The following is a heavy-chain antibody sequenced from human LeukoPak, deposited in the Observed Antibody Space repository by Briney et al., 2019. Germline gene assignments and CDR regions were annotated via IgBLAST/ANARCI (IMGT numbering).Heavy chain of an antibody. J-gene: IGHJ4*02. D-gene: IGHD3-10*01. Sequence: GGSLRLSCAASGFTFSSYAMSWVRQAPGKGLEWVSAISGSGGSTYYADSVKGRFTISRDNSKHTLYLQMNSLRAEDTAVYYCATSITMVRGVSDYWGQGTLVTVSS. CDR3: ATSITMVRGVSDY. V-gene: IGHV3-23*01. CDR2: ISGSGGST. CDR1: GFTFSSYA.